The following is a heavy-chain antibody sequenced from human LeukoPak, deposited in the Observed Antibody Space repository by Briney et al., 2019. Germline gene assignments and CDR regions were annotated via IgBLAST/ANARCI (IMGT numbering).Heavy chain of an antibody. CDR2: INTNTGNP. V-gene: IGHV7-4-1*02. CDR3: ARVGSSSWYIYFDY. D-gene: IGHD6-13*01. Sequence: AASVKVSSKASGYTFTSYAMNWVRQAPGQGLEWMGWINTNTGNPTYAQGFTGRFVFSLDTSVSTAYLQISSLKAEDTAVYYCARVGSSSWYIYFDYWGQGTLVTVSS. J-gene: IGHJ4*02. CDR1: GYTFTSYA.